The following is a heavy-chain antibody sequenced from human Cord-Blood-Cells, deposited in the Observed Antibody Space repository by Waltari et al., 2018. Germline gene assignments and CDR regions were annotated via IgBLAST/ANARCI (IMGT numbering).Heavy chain of an antibody. D-gene: IGHD3-3*01. CDR2: IYTSGST. CDR3: ARDHDFWSGYYYFDY. Sequence: QVQLQESGPGLVKPSETLSLTCTVSGGSISSYYWSWIRQPAGKGLEWIGRIYTSGSTNYNPSLKSRVTMSVDTSKYQFSLKLSSVTAADTAVYYCARDHDFWSGYYYFDYWGQGTLVTVSS. V-gene: IGHV4-4*07. CDR1: GGSISSYY. J-gene: IGHJ4*02.